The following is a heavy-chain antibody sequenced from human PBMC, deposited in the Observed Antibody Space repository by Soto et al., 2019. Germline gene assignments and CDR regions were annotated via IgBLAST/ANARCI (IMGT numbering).Heavy chain of an antibody. CDR1: GFTFSSYG. J-gene: IGHJ4*02. V-gene: IGHV3-30*18. Sequence: QVQLVESGGGVVQPGRSLRLSCAASGFTFSSYGMHWVRQAPGKWLEWVAVISYDGSNKYYADSVKGRFTISRDNSKNTLYLQMNSLRAEDTAVYYCAKDDSTCLFDYWGQGTLVTVSS. CDR2: ISYDGSNK. CDR3: AKDDSTCLFDY. D-gene: IGHD2-15*01.